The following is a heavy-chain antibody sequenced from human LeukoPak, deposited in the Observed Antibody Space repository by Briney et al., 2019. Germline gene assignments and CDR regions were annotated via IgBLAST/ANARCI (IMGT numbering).Heavy chain of an antibody. J-gene: IGHJ6*02. CDR3: ASVPGDYYDSSGPHGMDV. CDR1: GGSIRSSYYY. D-gene: IGHD3-22*01. V-gene: IGHV4-39*01. CDR2: IYDSGST. Sequence: SETLSLTCTVSGGSIRSSYYYWGWIRQPPGKGLEWIGSIYDSGSTYYSPSLKSRVTISVDTSKNQFSLKLNSVTAADTAVYYCASVPGDYYDSSGPHGMDVWGQGTTVTVSS.